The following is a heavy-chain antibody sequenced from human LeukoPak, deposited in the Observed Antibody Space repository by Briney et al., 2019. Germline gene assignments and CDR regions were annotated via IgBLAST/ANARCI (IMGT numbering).Heavy chain of an antibody. D-gene: IGHD6-6*01. Sequence: GGSLRLSCVASGFTFSRNAMHWVRQAPGKGLEWVALISYDGSSGSYADSVKGRFTISRDNSKNTLYLQMNSLRAEDTAVYYCAKSLPAARYYFDSWGQGTLVTVSS. CDR2: ISYDGSSG. CDR3: AKSLPAARYYFDS. V-gene: IGHV3-30*18. CDR1: GFTFSRNA. J-gene: IGHJ4*02.